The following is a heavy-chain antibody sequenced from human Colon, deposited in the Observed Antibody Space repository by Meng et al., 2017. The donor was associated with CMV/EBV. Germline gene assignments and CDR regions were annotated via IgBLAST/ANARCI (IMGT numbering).Heavy chain of an antibody. V-gene: IGHV3-21*01. CDR1: GFTFTSYA. CDR2: ISSSSRDI. D-gene: IGHD3-10*01. J-gene: IGHJ4*02. Sequence: GESLKISCAASGFTFTSYAMNWVRQAPGKGLEWVSSISSSSRDINYADSVKGRFTISRDNAKNSLYLQMNSLRAEDTAIYYCARDLRFGESKRGCWGQGTLVTVSS. CDR3: ARDLRFGESKRGC.